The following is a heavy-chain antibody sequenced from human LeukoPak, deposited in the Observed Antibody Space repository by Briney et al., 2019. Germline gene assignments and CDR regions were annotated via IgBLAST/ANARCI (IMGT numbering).Heavy chain of an antibody. V-gene: IGHV1-69*13. Sequence: SVKVSCKASGGTFSNSSINWVRQAPGQGLEWMGGIIPMFERQNDAQRFRDRVTITADESSSTVYMELSSLRFDDTAVYYCARGMSTNRPTYRTGLAYWGQGTLVTVFS. CDR2: IIPMFERQ. D-gene: IGHD7-27*01. J-gene: IGHJ4*02. CDR3: ARGMSTNRPTYRTGLAY. CDR1: GGTFSNSS.